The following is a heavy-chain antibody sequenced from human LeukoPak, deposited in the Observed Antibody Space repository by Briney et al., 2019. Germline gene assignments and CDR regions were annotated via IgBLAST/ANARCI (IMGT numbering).Heavy chain of an antibody. Sequence: KASETLSLTCAVYGGSFSGYYWSWIRQPPGKGLEWIGEINHSGSTNYNPSLKSRVTISVDTSKNQFSLKLSSVTAADTAVYYCARMATEVDYWGQGTLVTVSS. J-gene: IGHJ4*02. CDR3: ARMATEVDY. V-gene: IGHV4-34*01. CDR2: INHSGST. CDR1: GGSFSGYY. D-gene: IGHD5-24*01.